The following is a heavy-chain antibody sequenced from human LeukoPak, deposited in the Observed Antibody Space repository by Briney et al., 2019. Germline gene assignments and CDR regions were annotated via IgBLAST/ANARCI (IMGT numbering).Heavy chain of an antibody. CDR1: GGSISRGSYY. V-gene: IGHV4-61*02. D-gene: IGHD1-14*01. Sequence: SETLSLTCTVSGGSISRGSYYWSWIRQPAGKGLEWIGRIYTSGSTNYNPSLKSRVTISVDTSKNQFSLKLSSVTAADTAVYYCARFSGMGNFDYWGPGTLVTVSS. CDR3: ARFSGMGNFDY. J-gene: IGHJ4*02. CDR2: IYTSGST.